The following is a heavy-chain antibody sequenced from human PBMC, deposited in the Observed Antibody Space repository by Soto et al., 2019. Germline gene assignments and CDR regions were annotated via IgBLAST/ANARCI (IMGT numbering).Heavy chain of an antibody. Sequence: QVQLVQAGAEVKKPGSSVKVSCKASGGTFSSYTFNWVRQATGQGLEWMGRIIPIVNKPNYAQKFQGRVTITADKSTSTAYMELSSLRSEDTAVYYCARAYGSGSYRHFDSWGQGTLVTVSS. CDR2: IIPIVNKP. D-gene: IGHD3-10*01. J-gene: IGHJ4*02. V-gene: IGHV1-69*08. CDR3: ARAYGSGSYRHFDS. CDR1: GGTFSSYT.